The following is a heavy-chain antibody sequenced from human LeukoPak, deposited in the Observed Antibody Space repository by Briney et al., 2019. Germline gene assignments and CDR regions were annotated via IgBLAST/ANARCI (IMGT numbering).Heavy chain of an antibody. V-gene: IGHV3-21*01. CDR2: IISSSSYI. J-gene: IGHJ3*02. Sequence: PGGSLRLSCAASGFTFSSYSMNWVRQAPGQGLEWVSSIISSSSYIYYADSVKGRFTISRDNAKNSLYLQMNSLRAEDTAVYYCARGFRNSGSSLDIWGQGTMVTVSS. D-gene: IGHD1-26*01. CDR1: GFTFSSYS. CDR3: ARGFRNSGSSLDI.